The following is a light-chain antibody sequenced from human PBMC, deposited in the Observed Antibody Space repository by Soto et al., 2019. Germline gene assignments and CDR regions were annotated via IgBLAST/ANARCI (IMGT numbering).Light chain of an antibody. Sequence: DVVMTQSPLSLPVTLGQPASISCRSSQSLVYSDGNTYLNWFQQRPGQSPRRLIYKVSNRDSGVPDRFSGSGSGTVFTLKISRVEAEDVGVYYCMQGTHWAFGQGTKLEIK. CDR3: MQGTHWA. CDR1: QSLVYSDGNTY. J-gene: IGKJ2*01. V-gene: IGKV2-30*01. CDR2: KVS.